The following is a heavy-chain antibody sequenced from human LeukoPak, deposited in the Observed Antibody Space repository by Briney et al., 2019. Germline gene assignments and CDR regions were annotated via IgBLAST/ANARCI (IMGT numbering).Heavy chain of an antibody. J-gene: IGHJ3*02. D-gene: IGHD3-22*01. CDR3: AVDYYDSSGYILGDI. V-gene: IGHV1-2*02. CDR2: INPNSGGT. Sequence: ASVKVSCKASGYTFTGYYMHWVRQAPGQGLEWMGWINPNSGGTNYAQKFQGRVTMTRDTSISTAYMELSRLRSDDTAVYYCAVDYYDSSGYILGDIWGQGTMVTVSS. CDR1: GYTFTGYY.